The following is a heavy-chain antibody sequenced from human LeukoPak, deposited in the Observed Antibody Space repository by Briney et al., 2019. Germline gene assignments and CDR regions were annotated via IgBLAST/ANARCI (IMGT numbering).Heavy chain of an antibody. Sequence: SETLSLTCTVSGGSVTSGGSYWSWIRQPPGKGLEWIGYIYFGGSAWYDPSHKSRVTISIDTSKNLFSLNLSSVTAADTAVYYCAVTSGWCVVSWGQGTLVTVSS. CDR3: AVTSGWCVVS. CDR2: IYFGGSA. CDR1: GGSVTSGGSY. J-gene: IGHJ4*02. V-gene: IGHV4-30-4*01. D-gene: IGHD6-19*01.